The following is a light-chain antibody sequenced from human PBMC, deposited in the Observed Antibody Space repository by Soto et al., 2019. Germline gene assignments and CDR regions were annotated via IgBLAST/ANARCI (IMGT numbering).Light chain of an antibody. J-gene: IGKJ1*01. Sequence: DIQMTQSPSSLSASVGDRVTITCRASQSVRKFLNWYQQKPGKAPKLLIYAAPSLQSGVPSRFSGSGSGTDFTLTISSLQPEDFATYYCQESYTTPWTFGQGTRVDIK. CDR3: QESYTTPWT. CDR2: AAP. CDR1: QSVRKF. V-gene: IGKV1-39*01.